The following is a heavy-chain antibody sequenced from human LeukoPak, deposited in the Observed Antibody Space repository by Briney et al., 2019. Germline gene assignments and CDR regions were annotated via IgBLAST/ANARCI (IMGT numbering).Heavy chain of an antibody. CDR2: ISYDGSNK. D-gene: IGHD6-13*01. V-gene: IGHV3-30*04. Sequence: GRSLRLSCAASGFTFSSYAMHWVRQAPGKGLEWVAVISYDGSNKYYADSVKGRFTISRDNSKSTLYLQMNSLRAEDTAVYYCARDSIAAAGTNAFDIWGQGTMVTVSS. J-gene: IGHJ3*02. CDR1: GFTFSSYA. CDR3: ARDSIAAAGTNAFDI.